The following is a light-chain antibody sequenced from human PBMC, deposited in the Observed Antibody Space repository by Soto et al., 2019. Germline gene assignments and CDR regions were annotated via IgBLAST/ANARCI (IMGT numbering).Light chain of an antibody. CDR1: QDIRNF. CDR3: QKYSSVPV. V-gene: IGKV1-27*01. J-gene: IGKJ3*01. CDR2: AAS. Sequence: DIQMTQSPTSLSASVGDRVTIICRASQDIRNFVAWYQQKPGKAPKLLNYAASTLQSGVPSRFSGSGSGTDFTLTINSLQPEDVATYSCQKYSSVPVFGPGTKVEIK.